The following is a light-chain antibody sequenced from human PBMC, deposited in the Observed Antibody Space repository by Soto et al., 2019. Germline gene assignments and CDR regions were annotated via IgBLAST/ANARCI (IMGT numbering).Light chain of an antibody. CDR1: QSVNSN. Sequence: EIVMTHSPATLSVSPGAIATLSCRASQSVNSNLAWYQQKPGQAPRLLIYGASTRATGLPARFSGSGSGTDFTLTISSLEPEDFAVYYCQQRSNCPPAFGQGTRLEIK. V-gene: IGKV3-11*01. CDR3: QQRSNCPPA. CDR2: GAS. J-gene: IGKJ5*01.